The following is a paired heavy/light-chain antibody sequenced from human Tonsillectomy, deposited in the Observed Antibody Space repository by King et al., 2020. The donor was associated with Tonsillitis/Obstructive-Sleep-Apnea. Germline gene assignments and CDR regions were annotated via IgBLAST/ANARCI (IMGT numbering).Light chain of an antibody. Sequence: EIVLTQSPGTLSLSPGERATLSCRASQSVGSSYFAWYQQKPGQAPRLLIYGASNRATGVPERFSGSGSGRDLTLTISRLEPEDFAVYYCQQYGNSPWTFGQGTKVEIK. CDR2: GAS. CDR1: QSVGSSY. CDR3: QQYGNSPWT. J-gene: IGKJ1*01. V-gene: IGKV3-20*01.
Heavy chain of an antibody. Sequence: QVQLVQSGAEVRKPGASVKVSCRASGYTFTKYYIYWVRQAPGQGLEWMGRINPNSGGTTYAPKFLGRVTMTRDTSINTVYMDLSRLTSDDTAVYYCAREYLQDPFFDPWGQGTLVSVSS. D-gene: IGHD3-9*01. V-gene: IGHV1-2*06. CDR1: GYTFTKYY. J-gene: IGHJ5*02. CDR2: INPNSGGT. CDR3: AREYLQDPFFDP.